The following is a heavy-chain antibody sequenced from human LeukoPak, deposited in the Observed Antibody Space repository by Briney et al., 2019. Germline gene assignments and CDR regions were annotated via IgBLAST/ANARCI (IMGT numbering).Heavy chain of an antibody. CDR2: ISGSGGST. CDR1: GFTFSSYA. Sequence: GGSLRLSCAASGFTFSSYAMSWVRQAPGKGLEWVSAISGSGGSTYYADSVKGRFTVSRDNSKNTLYLQVKSLRVDDTAVYYCQARHGYWGHGTLVTVSS. CDR3: QARHGY. J-gene: IGHJ4*01. V-gene: IGHV3-23*01. D-gene: IGHD6-6*01.